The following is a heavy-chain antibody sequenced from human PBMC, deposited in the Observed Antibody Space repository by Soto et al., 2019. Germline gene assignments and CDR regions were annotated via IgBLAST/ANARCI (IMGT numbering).Heavy chain of an antibody. Sequence: EVQLVESGGGLVKPGGSLRLSCAASGFTFSSYSMNWVRQAPGKGLEWVSSLSSSSSYIYYADSVKGRFTISRDNAKNSLYRQRNSLRAEDTAVYYCARDAYCSGGSCFLNYYYYMDVWGKGTTVTVSS. CDR1: GFTFSSYS. V-gene: IGHV3-21*01. D-gene: IGHD2-15*01. CDR2: LSSSSSYI. J-gene: IGHJ6*03. CDR3: ARDAYCSGGSCFLNYYYYMDV.